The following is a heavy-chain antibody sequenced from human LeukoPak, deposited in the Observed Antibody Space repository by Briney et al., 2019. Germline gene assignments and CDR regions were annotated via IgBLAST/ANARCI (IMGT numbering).Heavy chain of an antibody. CDR2: ISTSSTYT. D-gene: IGHD1-1*01. Sequence: PGGSLRLSCAASGFAFSTYDMSWIRQAPGKGLEWVSYISTSSTYTNYADSVKGRFTISRDNSKNTLYLQMNSLRAEDTAVYYCAKEGTGIHFDYWGQGTLVTVSS. CDR3: AKEGTGIHFDY. V-gene: IGHV3-11*06. CDR1: GFAFSTYD. J-gene: IGHJ4*02.